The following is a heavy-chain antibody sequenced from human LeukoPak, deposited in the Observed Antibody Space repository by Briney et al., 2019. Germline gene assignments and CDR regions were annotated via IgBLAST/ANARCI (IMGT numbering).Heavy chain of an antibody. CDR3: TRGGPGGTFDY. V-gene: IGHV3-74*01. Sequence: PGGSLRLSCAASGFTFSSYAMHWVRQAPGKGLVWVAHIHSDGIGLSYADSVKGRFVISRDHAKNTLTLQMNSLRVEDSAVYFCTRGGPGGTFDYWGQGTLVTVSS. CDR2: IHSDGIGL. CDR1: GFTFSSYA. D-gene: IGHD1-14*01. J-gene: IGHJ4*02.